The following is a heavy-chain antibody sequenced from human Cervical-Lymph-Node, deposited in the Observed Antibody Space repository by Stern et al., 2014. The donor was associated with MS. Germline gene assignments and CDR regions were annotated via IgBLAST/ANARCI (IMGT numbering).Heavy chain of an antibody. Sequence: QLVQSGAEVKKPGESLKISCKGSGYPFTSYFIGWVRQKPGKGLEWMGIIYPSDSDTKYSPPFQGQVTISVDKAISTAYLEWSSLKASDTAMYYCRIATGYGVDVWGQGTTVTVSS. CDR2: IYPSDSDT. J-gene: IGHJ6*02. CDR3: RIATGYGVDV. CDR1: GYPFTSYF. D-gene: IGHD6-13*01. V-gene: IGHV5-51*01.